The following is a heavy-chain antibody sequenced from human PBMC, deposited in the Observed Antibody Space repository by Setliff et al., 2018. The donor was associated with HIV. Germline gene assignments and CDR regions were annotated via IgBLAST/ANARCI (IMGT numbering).Heavy chain of an antibody. J-gene: IGHJ6*03. CDR2: IYTSGRT. D-gene: IGHD3-3*01. Sequence: PSETLSLTCTVSGGSISSGSYYWSWIRQPAGKGLEWIGLIYTSGRTNYNPSLKSRVTMSVGTSKNQFSLKLSSVTAADTAVYYCARCYYNFWSGYPLDYMDVWGKGTAVTVSS. CDR1: GGSISSGSYY. V-gene: IGHV4-61*02. CDR3: ARCYYNFWSGYPLDYMDV.